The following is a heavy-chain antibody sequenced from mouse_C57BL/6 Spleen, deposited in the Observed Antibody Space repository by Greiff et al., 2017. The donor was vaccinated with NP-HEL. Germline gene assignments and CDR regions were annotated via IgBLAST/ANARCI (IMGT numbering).Heavy chain of an antibody. CDR1: GYTFTSYW. CDR2: IHPNSGST. V-gene: IGHV1-64*01. D-gene: IGHD1-1*01. Sequence: QVQLQQPGAELVKPGASVKLSCKASGYTFTSYWMHWVKQRPGQGLEWIGMIHPNSGSTNYNEKFKSKATLTVDKSSSTAYMQLSSLTSEDSAVYYCARTEGSSWYFDVWGTGTTVTVSS. CDR3: ARTEGSSWYFDV. J-gene: IGHJ1*03.